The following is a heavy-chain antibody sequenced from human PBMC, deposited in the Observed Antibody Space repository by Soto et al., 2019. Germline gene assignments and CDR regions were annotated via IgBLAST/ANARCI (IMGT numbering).Heavy chain of an antibody. D-gene: IGHD3-22*01. CDR1: GYSFTSYW. V-gene: IGHV5-10-1*01. CDR2: IDPSDSYT. CDR3: ARRFGGSGDYYDDAFDI. J-gene: IGHJ3*02. Sequence: GESLKISCKGSGYSFTSYWISWVRQMPGKGLEWMGRIDPSDSYTNYSPSFQGHVTISGDKSISTAYLQWSSLKASDTAMYYCARRFGGSGDYYDDAFDIWGKGTMFAVAS.